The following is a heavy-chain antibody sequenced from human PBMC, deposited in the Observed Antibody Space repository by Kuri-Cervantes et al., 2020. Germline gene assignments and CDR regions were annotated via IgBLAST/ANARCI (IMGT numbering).Heavy chain of an antibody. CDR1: GFTFSMYT. Sequence: GGSLRLSCAASGFTFSMYTMNWVRQAPGKGLECVAFIRNDGSDKYYADSVKGRISISRDNSKNTLYLQMNSLRAEDTAVYYCAKDTTSSRSLAYCGGDCWGGCDYWGQGTLVTVSS. D-gene: IGHD2-21*02. V-gene: IGHV3-30*02. J-gene: IGHJ4*02. CDR3: AKDTTSSRSLAYCGGDCWGGCDY. CDR2: IRNDGSDK.